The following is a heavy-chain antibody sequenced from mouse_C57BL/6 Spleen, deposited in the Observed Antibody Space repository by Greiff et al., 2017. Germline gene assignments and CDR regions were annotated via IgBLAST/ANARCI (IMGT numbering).Heavy chain of an antibody. Sequence: QVQLQQSGPELVKPGASVKISCKASGYTFTDYYINWVKQRPGQGLEWIGWIFPGSGSTYYNEKFKGKATLTVDKSSSTAYMLLSSLTSEDSAVYFCARKWIFDYGGHYYAMDYWGQGTSVTVSS. CDR3: ARKWIFDYGGHYYAMDY. J-gene: IGHJ4*01. V-gene: IGHV1-75*01. D-gene: IGHD2-4*01. CDR1: GYTFTDYY. CDR2: IFPGSGST.